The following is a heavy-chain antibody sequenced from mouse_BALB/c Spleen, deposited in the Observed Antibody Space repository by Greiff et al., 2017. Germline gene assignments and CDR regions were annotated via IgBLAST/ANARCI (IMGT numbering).Heavy chain of an antibody. Sequence: LKQPGSELVRPGASVKLSCKASGYTFTSYWMHWVKQRHGQGLEWIGNIYPGSGSTNYDEKFKSKGTLTVDTSSSTAYMHLSSLTSEDSAVYYCTRSPLYYGSSYWYFDVWGAGTTVTVSS. D-gene: IGHD1-1*01. CDR3: TRSPLYYGSSYWYFDV. CDR1: GYTFTSYW. J-gene: IGHJ1*01. V-gene: IGHV1S22*01. CDR2: IYPGSGST.